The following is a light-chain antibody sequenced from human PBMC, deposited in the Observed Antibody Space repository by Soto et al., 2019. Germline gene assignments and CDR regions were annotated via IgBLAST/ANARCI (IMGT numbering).Light chain of an antibody. J-gene: IGLJ2*01. V-gene: IGLV1-44*01. CDR3: AAWDDSRKGI. Sequence: QSVLTQPPSASGTPGQRVTISCSGSSSNIGSNSVEWYQQFPGTAPKLLIYRNDQRPSGVPDRFSGSKSGTSASLAISGLQSEDEADYYCAAWDDSRKGIFGGGTKLTVL. CDR2: RND. CDR1: SSNIGSNS.